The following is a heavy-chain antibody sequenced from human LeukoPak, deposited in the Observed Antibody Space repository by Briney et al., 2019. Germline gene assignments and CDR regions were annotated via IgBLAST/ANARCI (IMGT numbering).Heavy chain of an antibody. D-gene: IGHD3-10*01. CDR1: GGTFSSSA. J-gene: IGHJ4*02. V-gene: IGHV1-69*13. CDR3: ARAPSDYYASARNRFFDS. Sequence: ASVKVSCKASGGTFSSSAINWVRQAPGQGLEWMGGIIPTFATTNYAQKFQDRVKITADESTTTAYMELSSLRSEDTAIYYCARAPSDYYASARNRFFDSWGQGTLVTVSS. CDR2: IIPTFATT.